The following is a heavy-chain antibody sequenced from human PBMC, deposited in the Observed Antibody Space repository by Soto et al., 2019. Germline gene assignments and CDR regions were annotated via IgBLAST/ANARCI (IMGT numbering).Heavy chain of an antibody. V-gene: IGHV1-18*01. CDR3: AREGVSEWLVPAQDY. J-gene: IGHJ4*02. D-gene: IGHD6-19*01. Sequence: QVQLVQSGAEVKKPGASVKVSCKASGYTFTSYGISWVRQAPGQGLEWMGWISAYNGNTNYAQTLQGRVTMTTDKSTSTAYMERRSLRSDDTAVYYCAREGVSEWLVPAQDYWGQGTLVTVSS. CDR2: ISAYNGNT. CDR1: GYTFTSYG.